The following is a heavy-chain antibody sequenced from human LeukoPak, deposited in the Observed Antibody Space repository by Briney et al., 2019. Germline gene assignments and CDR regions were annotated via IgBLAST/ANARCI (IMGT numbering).Heavy chain of an antibody. D-gene: IGHD5-24*01. V-gene: IGHV3-73*01. CDR1: GFTFSGSA. CDR2: IRSKANSYAT. CDR3: ARDRSDDGYNPYYFDY. Sequence: GGSLRLSCAASGFTFSGSAMHWVRQASGKGLEWVGRIRSKANSYATAYAASVKGRFTISRDDSKNTAYLQMNSPKTEDTAVYYCARDRSDDGYNPYYFDYWGQGTLVTVSS. J-gene: IGHJ4*02.